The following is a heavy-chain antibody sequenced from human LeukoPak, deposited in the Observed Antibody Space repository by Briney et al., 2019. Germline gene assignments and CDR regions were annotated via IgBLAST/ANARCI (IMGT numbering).Heavy chain of an antibody. D-gene: IGHD6-13*01. V-gene: IGHV4-59*01. J-gene: IGHJ4*02. CDR1: GGSISSYY. Sequence: SETLSLTCTVSGGSISSYYWGWIRQPPGKGLEWIGYIYYSGSTNYNPSLKSRVTISVDTSKNQFSLKLSSVTAADTAVYYCARDLGSSWYGHYFDYWGQGTLVTVSS. CDR3: ARDLGSSWYGHYFDY. CDR2: IYYSGST.